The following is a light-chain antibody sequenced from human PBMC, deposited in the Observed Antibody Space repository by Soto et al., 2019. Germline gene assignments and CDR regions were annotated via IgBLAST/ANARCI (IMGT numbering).Light chain of an antibody. CDR3: QQRSNWPWT. CDR1: QGISTG. CDR2: DAS. V-gene: IGKV3D-11*01. Sequence: EIVLTQSPATLSLSPGDGATLSCRASQGISTGLAWYQQKPGQPPRLVIYDASTRPTGIPARFRGGGSGTDFPLTISSLEPEDFAIYYCQQRSNWPWTFGQGTKVEFK. J-gene: IGKJ1*01.